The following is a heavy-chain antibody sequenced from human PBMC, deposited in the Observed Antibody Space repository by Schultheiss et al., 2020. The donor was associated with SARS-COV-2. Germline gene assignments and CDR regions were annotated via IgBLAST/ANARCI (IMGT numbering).Heavy chain of an antibody. D-gene: IGHD4-17*01. CDR3: ARARGTTVTGIPPVGGWFDP. J-gene: IGHJ5*02. CDR1: GGSFSGYY. CDR2: IYYSGST. V-gene: IGHV4-59*08. Sequence: GSLRLSCAVYGGSFSGYYWSWIRQPPGKGLEWIGYIYYSGSTNYNPSLKSRVTISVDTSKNQFSLKLSSVTAADTAVYYCARARGTTVTGIPPVGGWFDPWGQGTLVTVSS.